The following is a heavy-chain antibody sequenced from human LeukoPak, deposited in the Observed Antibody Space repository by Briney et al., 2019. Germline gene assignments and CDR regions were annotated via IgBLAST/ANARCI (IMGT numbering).Heavy chain of an antibody. Sequence: GASVKVSCKASGYTFTSYGISWVRQAPGQGLEWIGWISAYNGNTNYAQKLQGRVTMTTDTSTSTAYMELRSLRSDDTAVYFCARGATYYYDSSGYYFGYWGQGTLVTVSS. CDR1: GYTFTSYG. CDR2: ISAYNGNT. J-gene: IGHJ4*02. V-gene: IGHV1-18*01. CDR3: ARGATYYYDSSGYYFGY. D-gene: IGHD3-22*01.